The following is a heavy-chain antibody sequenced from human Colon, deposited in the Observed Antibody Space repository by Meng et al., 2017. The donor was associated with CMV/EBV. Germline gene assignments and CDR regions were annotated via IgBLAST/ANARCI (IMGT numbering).Heavy chain of an antibody. CDR1: GYTSSDYH. Sequence: VQLGQAGAEVKKPGALVKVSCKTSGYTSSDYHIHWVRQAPGQGLEWMGWINSNSGATDYAQKFQGRFTMTRDTSITTVYMELSSLRSDDTAVYYCARDPSGSRVPFDYWGQGSLVTVSS. CDR3: ARDPSGSRVPFDY. J-gene: IGHJ4*02. D-gene: IGHD1-26*01. V-gene: IGHV1-2*02. CDR2: INSNSGAT.